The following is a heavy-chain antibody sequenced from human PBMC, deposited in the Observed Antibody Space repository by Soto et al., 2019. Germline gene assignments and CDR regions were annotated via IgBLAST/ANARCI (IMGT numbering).Heavy chain of an antibody. D-gene: IGHD3-22*01. J-gene: IGHJ4*02. Sequence: PGGSLRLSCAASGFTFSNAWMNWVRQAPGKGLEWVGRIKSKTDGGTTDYAAPVKGRFTISRDDSKNTLYLQMNSLKTEDTAVYYCTTEWVMDYDGSGYPFWGQGTLVTVSS. CDR3: TTEWVMDYDGSGYPF. CDR2: IKSKTDGGTT. CDR1: GFTFSNAW. V-gene: IGHV3-15*07.